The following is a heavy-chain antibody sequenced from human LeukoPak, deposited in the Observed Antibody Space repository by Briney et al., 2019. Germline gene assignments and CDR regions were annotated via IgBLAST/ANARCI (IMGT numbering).Heavy chain of an antibody. J-gene: IGHJ4*02. Sequence: GGSLRLSCAASGFTFNTNAMNWVRQAPGKGLEWVGFIRGKVSGETTLYAASVQGRFTIARDDSKSIVYLQMNSLKTEDTAEYYCTRDYQNEYWGQGTLVTVSS. CDR2: IRGKVSGETT. D-gene: IGHD3-16*02. V-gene: IGHV3-49*04. CDR1: GFTFNTNA. CDR3: TRDYQNEY.